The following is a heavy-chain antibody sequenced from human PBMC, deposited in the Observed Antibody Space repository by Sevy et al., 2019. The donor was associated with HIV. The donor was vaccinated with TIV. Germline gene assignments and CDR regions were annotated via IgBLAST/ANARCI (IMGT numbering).Heavy chain of an antibody. V-gene: IGHV3-33*01. J-gene: IGHJ4*02. CDR3: ARGSVADNFDY. CDR1: GFTFSSYG. CDR2: IWYDGSNK. D-gene: IGHD2-21*01. Sequence: GGSLRLSCAASGFTFSSYGMHWVRQAPGKGLEWVAVIWYDGSNKYYADSVKGRFTISRDNSKNTLYLQMNSLRAEDKAVYYCARGSVADNFDYWGQGTLVTVSS.